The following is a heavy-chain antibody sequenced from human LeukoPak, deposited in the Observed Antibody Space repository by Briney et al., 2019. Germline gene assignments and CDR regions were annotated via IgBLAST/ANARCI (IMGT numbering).Heavy chain of an antibody. CDR3: ASGGLGARKFYSDPFHY. D-gene: IGHD3-16*01. V-gene: IGHV3-53*01. CDR1: GFTVSSNY. CDR2: IYSAGAT. Sequence: GGSLRLSCAASGFTVSSNYMSWVRQAPGKGLEWVSIIYSAGATYYADSVRGRFTISRDNSKNTVCLQMNSLRAEDTAVYYCASGGLGARKFYSDPFHYWGQGTLVTVSS. J-gene: IGHJ4*02.